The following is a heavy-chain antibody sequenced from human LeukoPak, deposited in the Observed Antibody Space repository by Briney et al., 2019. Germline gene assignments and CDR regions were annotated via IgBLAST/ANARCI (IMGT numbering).Heavy chain of an antibody. Sequence: GGSLRLSCAASGFTFTNYAMSWVRQAPGKGLEWVSVIYSGGSTYYADSVKGRFTISRDNSKNTLYLQMNSLRAEDTAVYYCARCPNFDYWGQGTLVTVSS. CDR1: GFTFTNYA. V-gene: IGHV3-53*01. CDR3: ARCPNFDY. CDR2: IYSGGST. J-gene: IGHJ4*02.